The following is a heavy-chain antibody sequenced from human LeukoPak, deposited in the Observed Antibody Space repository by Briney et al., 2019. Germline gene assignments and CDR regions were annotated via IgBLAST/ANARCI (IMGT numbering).Heavy chain of an antibody. CDR1: GGSFSGYY. D-gene: IGHD1-14*01. CDR2: INHSGST. V-gene: IGHV4-34*01. CDR3: ARVSTGGRYDY. J-gene: IGHJ4*02. Sequence: SETLSLTCAVYGGSFSGYYWSWIRQPPGKGLEWIGEINHSGSTNYKPSLTSRVTISVDTSKNQFSLKLTSVTAADTAVYYCARVSTGGRYDYWGQGTLVTVSS.